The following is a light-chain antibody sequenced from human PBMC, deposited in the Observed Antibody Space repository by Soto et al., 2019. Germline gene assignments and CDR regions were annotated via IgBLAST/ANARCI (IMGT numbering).Light chain of an antibody. CDR3: QSYDTSLSGYV. CDR2: ANN. J-gene: IGLJ1*01. Sequence: QSVLTQPPSVSGAPGQRVTISCTGSSSNIGAGYDIHWYQQVPGTAPKPLIYANNNRASGVPDRFSGSKSGTSASLAITGLQAEEEADYYCQSYDTSLSGYVFGPGTKLTVL. CDR1: SSNIGAGYD. V-gene: IGLV1-40*01.